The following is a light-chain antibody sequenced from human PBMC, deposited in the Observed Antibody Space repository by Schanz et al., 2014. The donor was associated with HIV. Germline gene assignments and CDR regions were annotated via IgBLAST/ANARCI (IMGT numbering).Light chain of an antibody. CDR1: SSNIGAGYD. CDR3: QSYDTSLNVV. CDR2: DNT. Sequence: QSVLTQPPSMSGAPGQRVTISCTGSSSNIGAGYDVNWYQHLPGTAPKLLIYDNTNRPSGVPDRVSGSKSGTSASLAISGLQADDEGDYYCQSYDTSLNVVFGGGTKLTV. V-gene: IGLV1-40*01. J-gene: IGLJ2*01.